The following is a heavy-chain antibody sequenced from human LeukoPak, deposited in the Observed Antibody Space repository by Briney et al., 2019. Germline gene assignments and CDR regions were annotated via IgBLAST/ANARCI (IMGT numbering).Heavy chain of an antibody. CDR1: GGSISSYY. CDR2: IYYSGST. D-gene: IGHD5-18*01. J-gene: IGHJ4*02. Sequence: PSETLSLTCTVSGGSISSYYWSWIRQPPGKGLEWIGYIYYSGSTNYNPSLKSRVTISVDTSKNQFSLKLSSVTAADTAVYYCARFGGYSYGSAADNWGQGTLVTVSS. CDR3: ARFGGYSYGSAADN. V-gene: IGHV4-59*01.